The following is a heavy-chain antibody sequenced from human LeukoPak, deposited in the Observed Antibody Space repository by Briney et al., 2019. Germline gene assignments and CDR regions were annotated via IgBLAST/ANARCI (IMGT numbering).Heavy chain of an antibody. CDR1: GGSISSYD. J-gene: IGHJ5*02. Sequence: PSETLSLTCTVSGGSISSYDWSWIRQPPGKGLEWIGFIRYSGSTNYNPSLKSRVTISVDTSKNQFSLRLTSVTAVDTAVYYCARYGSAHWFDPWGQGTLVTVSS. CDR3: ARYGSAHWFDP. D-gene: IGHD4-17*01. CDR2: IRYSGST. V-gene: IGHV4-59*01.